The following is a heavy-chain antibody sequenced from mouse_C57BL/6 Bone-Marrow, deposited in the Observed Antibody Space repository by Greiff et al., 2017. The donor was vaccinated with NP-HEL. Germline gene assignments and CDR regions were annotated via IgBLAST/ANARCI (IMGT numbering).Heavy chain of an antibody. D-gene: IGHD4-1*01. CDR3: ARIGLGRSYWYFDV. CDR2: INPYNGGT. CDR1: GYTFTDYY. Sequence: EVQLQQSGPVLVKPGASVKMSCKASGYTFTDYYMNWVKQSHGQSLEWIGVINPYNGGTSYNQKFKGKATLTVDKSSSTAYMELNSLTSEDSAVDYCARIGLGRSYWYFDVWGTGTTVTVSS. V-gene: IGHV1-19*01. J-gene: IGHJ1*03.